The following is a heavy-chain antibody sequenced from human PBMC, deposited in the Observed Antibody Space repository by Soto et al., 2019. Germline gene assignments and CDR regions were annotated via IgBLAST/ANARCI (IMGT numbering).Heavy chain of an antibody. CDR1: GGTFSSYA. J-gene: IGHJ4*02. CDR3: ARVPHLDMITFGGVIVDY. V-gene: IGHV1-69*01. Sequence: QVQLVQSGAEVKKPGSSVKVSCKASGGTFSSYAISWVRQAPGQGLEWMGGIIPIFGTANYAQKFQGRVTITEDESTSTAYMELSSLRSEDTAVYYCARVPHLDMITFGGVIVDYWGQGTLVTVSS. CDR2: IIPIFGTA. D-gene: IGHD3-16*02.